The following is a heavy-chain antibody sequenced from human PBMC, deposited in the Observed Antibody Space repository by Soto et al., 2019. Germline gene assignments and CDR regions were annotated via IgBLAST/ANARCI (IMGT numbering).Heavy chain of an antibody. J-gene: IGHJ4*02. V-gene: IGHV3-23*01. Sequence: EVQLLESGGGLVQPGGSLRLSCAASGFTFSSYAMSWVRQAPGKGLEWVSAISGSGGSTYYADSVKGRFTISRDNSKNALNLKRNSLRAEDTAEYYGAKSRAGGLFFFDYWGQGTLVTVSS. CDR2: ISGSGGST. CDR3: AKSRAGGLFFFDY. D-gene: IGHD3-16*01. CDR1: GFTFSSYA.